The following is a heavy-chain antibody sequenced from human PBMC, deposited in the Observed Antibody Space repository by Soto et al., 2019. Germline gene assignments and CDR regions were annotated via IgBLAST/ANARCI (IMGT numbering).Heavy chain of an antibody. D-gene: IGHD3-10*01. CDR3: ARVPMVRGVINYYYYYGMDV. CDR1: GGSISSSSYY. CDR2: IYYSGST. Sequence: PSETLSLTCTVSGGSISSSSYYWGWIRQPPGKGLEWIGSIYYSGSTYYNPSLKSRVTISVDTSKNQFSLKLSSVTAADSAVYYCARVPMVRGVINYYYYYGMDVWGQGTTVT. J-gene: IGHJ6*02. V-gene: IGHV4-39*01.